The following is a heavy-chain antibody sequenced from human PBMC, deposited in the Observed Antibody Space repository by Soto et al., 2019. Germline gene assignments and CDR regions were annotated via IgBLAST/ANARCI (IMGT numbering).Heavy chain of an antibody. Sequence: GESLKISCKGSGYSFTSYWIGWVRQMPGKGLEWMGIIYPGDSDTRYSPSFQGQVTISADKSISTAYLQWSSLKASDTAMYYCARQHCSSTSCFNYYYGMDVWGQGTTVTVSS. V-gene: IGHV5-51*01. CDR3: ARQHCSSTSCFNYYYGMDV. D-gene: IGHD2-2*01. CDR2: IYPGDSDT. J-gene: IGHJ6*02. CDR1: GYSFTSYW.